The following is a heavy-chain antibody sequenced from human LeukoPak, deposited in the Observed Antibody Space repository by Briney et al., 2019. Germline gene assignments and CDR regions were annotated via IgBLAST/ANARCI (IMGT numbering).Heavy chain of an antibody. Sequence: ASVKVSCKASGYTFTSYDINWVRQATGQGLEWLGWMNPNSGNTGYAQNFQGRVTMTRDTPIDTAYMELTSLRYEDTAVYYCARDYYGSKSSSFDPWGQGTLVTVSS. J-gene: IGHJ5*02. CDR3: ARDYYGSKSSSFDP. V-gene: IGHV1-8*02. D-gene: IGHD3-10*01. CDR2: MNPNSGNT. CDR1: GYTFTSYD.